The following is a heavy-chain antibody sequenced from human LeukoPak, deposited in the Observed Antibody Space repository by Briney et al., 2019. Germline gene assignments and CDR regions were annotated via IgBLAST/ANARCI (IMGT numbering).Heavy chain of an antibody. V-gene: IGHV1-2*02. D-gene: IGHD5-18*01. Sequence: ASVKVSCKASGYTFTGYYMHWVRQAPGQGLEWMGWINPNSGGTNYTQKFQGRVTMTRDTSISTAYMELSRLRSDDTAVYYCAREQAEYSYGRDYWGQGTLVIVSS. J-gene: IGHJ4*02. CDR1: GYTFTGYY. CDR2: INPNSGGT. CDR3: AREQAEYSYGRDY.